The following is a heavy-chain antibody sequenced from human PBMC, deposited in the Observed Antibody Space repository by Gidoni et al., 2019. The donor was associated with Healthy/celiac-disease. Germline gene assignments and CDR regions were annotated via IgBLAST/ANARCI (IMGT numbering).Heavy chain of an antibody. D-gene: IGHD3-22*01. Sequence: QVQLVQSGAEVKKPGSSVKVSCKASGGTFSSYAISWVRQAPGQGLEWMGGIIPIFGTANYAQKFQVRVTITADESTITAYMKLSSLRSEDTAVYYCARSGDSSGYYHDAFDIWGQGTMVTVSS. CDR1: GGTFSSYA. CDR2: IIPIFGTA. CDR3: ARSGDSSGYYHDAFDI. J-gene: IGHJ3*02. V-gene: IGHV1-69*01.